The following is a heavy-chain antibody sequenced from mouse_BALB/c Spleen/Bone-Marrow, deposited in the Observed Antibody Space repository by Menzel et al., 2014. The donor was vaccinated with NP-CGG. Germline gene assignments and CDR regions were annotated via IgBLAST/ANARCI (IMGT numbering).Heavy chain of an antibody. D-gene: IGHD1-1*01. CDR3: ERHDYYGRSDY. Sequence: EVQVVESGGGLVQPGGSLKLSCAASGFAFSRYWMSWVRQAPGKGLEWIGEINPDSSTINYTPSLKDKFIISRDNAKNALYLQMSKVSSEDTALYYCERHDYYGRSDYWGQGTTLTVSS. CDR1: GFAFSRYW. CDR2: INPDSSTI. V-gene: IGHV4-1*02. J-gene: IGHJ2*01.